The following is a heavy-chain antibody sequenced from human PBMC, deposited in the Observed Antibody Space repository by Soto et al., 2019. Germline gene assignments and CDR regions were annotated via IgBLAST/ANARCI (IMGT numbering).Heavy chain of an antibody. CDR1: GGSISSSSYN. V-gene: IGHV4-39*01. CDR3: ASLPTTVTSAFDI. J-gene: IGHJ3*02. D-gene: IGHD4-17*01. Sequence: PSETQSLTCTVSGGSISSSSYNWGWIRQPPGKGLEWIGSIYYRGSPYYNPSLKSRVTISVATSKTQFSLKLSSVTAADTAVYYCASLPTTVTSAFDIWGQGTMVTVSS. CDR2: IYYRGSP.